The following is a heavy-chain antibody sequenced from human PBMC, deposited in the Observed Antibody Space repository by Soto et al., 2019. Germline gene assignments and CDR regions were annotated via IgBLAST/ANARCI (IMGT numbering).Heavy chain of an antibody. Sequence: SETLSLTCGVSGGTIRSPDWWTWVRQPPGKGLEWIGEIFQSGSTNYAPSLESRVTISVDKSKNQFSLTLTSVTAADTAVYFCARGRGRYSSGWSWFDPWGQGILVTVSS. CDR2: IFQSGST. CDR1: GGTIRSPDW. CDR3: ARGRGRYSSGWSWFDP. V-gene: IGHV4-4*02. J-gene: IGHJ5*02. D-gene: IGHD6-19*01.